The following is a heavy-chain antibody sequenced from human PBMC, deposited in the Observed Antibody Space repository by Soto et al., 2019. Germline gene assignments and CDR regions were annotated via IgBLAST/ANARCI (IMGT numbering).Heavy chain of an antibody. CDR1: GYTFTSYG. D-gene: IGHD3-22*01. V-gene: IGHV1-18*04. Sequence: ASVKVSCKASGYTFTSYGISWVRQAPGQGLEWMGWISAYNGNTNYAQKLQGRVTMTTDTSTSTAYMELRSLRSDDTAVYYCARDLNRYYYNSSGQRWFDPWGQGTLVTVSS. J-gene: IGHJ5*02. CDR2: ISAYNGNT. CDR3: ARDLNRYYYNSSGQRWFDP.